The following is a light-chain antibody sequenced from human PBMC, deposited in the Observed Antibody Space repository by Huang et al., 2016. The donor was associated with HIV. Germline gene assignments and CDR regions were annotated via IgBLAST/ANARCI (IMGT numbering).Light chain of an antibody. CDR2: AES. J-gene: IGKJ1*01. CDR3: QQYYTYPRT. Sequence: AIRITQSPSSLSASTGDRVTIPCRASQGISSYLALYQQEPGRAPRLLIYAESTLQSGVPSRFSGSGSGADFTLTSSGLQSEDFATYYCQQYYTYPRTFGQGTKLEIK. CDR1: QGISSY. V-gene: IGKV1-8*01.